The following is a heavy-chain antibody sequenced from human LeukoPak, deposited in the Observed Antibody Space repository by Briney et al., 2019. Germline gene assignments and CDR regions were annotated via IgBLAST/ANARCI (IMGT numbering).Heavy chain of an antibody. Sequence: PSETLSLTCAVYGGSFSGYYWSWIRQPPGKGLEWIGEINHSGSTNYNPSLQIRVTILVETSKNQFSLKLSSVTAADTAVYYCARRAGGYGSGSYYTNWGQRTLVTASS. J-gene: IGHJ4*02. CDR3: ARRAGGYGSGSYYTN. D-gene: IGHD3-10*01. V-gene: IGHV4-34*01. CDR1: GGSFSGYY. CDR2: INHSGST.